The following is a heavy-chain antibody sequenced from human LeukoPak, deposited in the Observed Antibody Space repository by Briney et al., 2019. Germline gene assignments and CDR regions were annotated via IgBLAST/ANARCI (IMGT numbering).Heavy chain of an antibody. Sequence: ASVKVSCKASGYTFTGYYMHWVRQAPGQGLEWMGWINPNSGGTNYAQKFQGWVTMTRDTSISTAYMELSRLRSDDTAVYYCARDHQAGTYDMDVWGQGTTVTVSS. J-gene: IGHJ6*02. D-gene: IGHD1-1*01. CDR2: INPNSGGT. CDR3: ARDHQAGTYDMDV. CDR1: GYTFTGYY. V-gene: IGHV1-2*04.